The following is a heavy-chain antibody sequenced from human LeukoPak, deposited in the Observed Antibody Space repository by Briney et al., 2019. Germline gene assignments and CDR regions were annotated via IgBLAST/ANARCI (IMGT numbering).Heavy chain of an antibody. J-gene: IGHJ4*02. V-gene: IGHV3-30*02. Sequence: GGSLRLSCAASGFTFGSYGVHWVRQAPGKGLEWVTFIRSDGSNKYYADSVKGRFTISRDNSKNTLYLQMNSLRAEDTGVYYCAKGAGVSYFDYWGQGTLVTVSS. CDR3: AKGAGVSYFDY. CDR2: IRSDGSNK. D-gene: IGHD2-8*01. CDR1: GFTFGSYG.